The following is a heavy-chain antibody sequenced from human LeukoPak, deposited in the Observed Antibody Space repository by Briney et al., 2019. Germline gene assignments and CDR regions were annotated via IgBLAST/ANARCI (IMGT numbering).Heavy chain of an antibody. Sequence: GGSLRLSCAASGFTFSGSAMHWVRQASGKGLEWVGRIRSKANSYATAYAASVKGGCTISRDDSKNTAYLQMNSLKTEDTAVYYCTRHVEIAAANWFDPWGQGTLVTVSS. CDR2: IRSKANSYAT. J-gene: IGHJ5*02. D-gene: IGHD6-13*01. CDR1: GFTFSGSA. V-gene: IGHV3-73*01. CDR3: TRHVEIAAANWFDP.